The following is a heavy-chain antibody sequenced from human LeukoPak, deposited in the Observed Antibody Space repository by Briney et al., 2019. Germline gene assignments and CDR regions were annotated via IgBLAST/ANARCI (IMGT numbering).Heavy chain of an antibody. CDR3: ARASTWVPGEDNSGYYYPYAFDL. CDR2: ISHDGNSN. V-gene: IGHV3-30-3*01. D-gene: IGHD3-22*01. J-gene: IGHJ3*01. CDR1: GFTFSSNV. Sequence: GGSLRLSRAASGFTFSSNVMHWVRQAPGKGLGWVAVISHDGNSNNYADSVKGRFTIFRDNSKNPLYLQMHSLRDEDTAVYYCARASTWVPGEDNSGYYYPYAFDLWGQGTMVTGSS.